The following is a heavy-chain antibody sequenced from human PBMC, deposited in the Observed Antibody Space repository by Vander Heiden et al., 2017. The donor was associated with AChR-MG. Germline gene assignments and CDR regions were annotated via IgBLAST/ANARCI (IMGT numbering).Heavy chain of an antibody. V-gene: IGHV4-34*01. CDR1: GESLSDYS. D-gene: IGHD3-3*01. J-gene: IGHJ5*02. CDR3: ARVRVFESRYDFWSGPRGWLDP. CDR2: ISHSGST. Sequence: QVQLQQWGAGLLKPSETLSLTCAVYGESLSDYSWTWIRQPPGKGLEWIGQISHSGSTNYNPSLKSRVTMSADTSKNQFSLRLTSVTAADTAVYYCARVRVFESRYDFWSGPRGWLDPWGQGNLVTVSS.